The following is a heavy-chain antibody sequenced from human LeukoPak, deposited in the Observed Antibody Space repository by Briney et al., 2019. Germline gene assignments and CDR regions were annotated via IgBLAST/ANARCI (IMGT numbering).Heavy chain of an antibody. CDR1: GYTFTSYG. Sequence: ASVKVSCKASGYTFTSYGISWVRQAPGQGLEWMGWIRAYIGNTNYAQKLQGRVTMTTDTSTSTAYMELRSLRSDDTAVYYCARDRNGGWYYYDSSGYYSDYWGQGTLVTVSS. CDR2: IRAYIGNT. V-gene: IGHV1-18*01. D-gene: IGHD3-22*01. J-gene: IGHJ4*02. CDR3: ARDRNGGWYYYDSSGYYSDY.